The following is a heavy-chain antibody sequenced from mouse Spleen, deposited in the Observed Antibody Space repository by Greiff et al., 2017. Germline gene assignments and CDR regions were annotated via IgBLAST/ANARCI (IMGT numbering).Heavy chain of an antibody. CDR2: IWAGGST. D-gene: IGHD1-1*01. J-gene: IGHJ1*01. CDR1: GFSLTSYG. CDR3: ARAWLRYWYFDV. Sequence: QVQLKESGPGLVAPSQSLSITCTVSGFSLTSYGVHWVRQPPGKGLEWLGVIWAGGSTNYNSALMSRLSISKDNSKSQVFLKMNSLQTDDTAMYYCARAWLRYWYFDVWGAGTTVTVSS. V-gene: IGHV2-9*02.